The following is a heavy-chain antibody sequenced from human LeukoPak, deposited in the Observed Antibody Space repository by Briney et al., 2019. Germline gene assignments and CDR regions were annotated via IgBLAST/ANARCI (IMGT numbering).Heavy chain of an antibody. D-gene: IGHD1-26*01. CDR2: IKQDGSEI. Sequence: GGSLRLSCAASGFTFSGYWMSWVRQAPGKGLEWVANIKQDGSEIYYVDSVKGRFTISRDNAKNSLYLQMNSLRAEDTAVYYCARDKVMGATRFDYWGQGTLVTVSS. CDR3: ARDKVMGATRFDY. V-gene: IGHV3-7*01. CDR1: GFTFSGYW. J-gene: IGHJ4*02.